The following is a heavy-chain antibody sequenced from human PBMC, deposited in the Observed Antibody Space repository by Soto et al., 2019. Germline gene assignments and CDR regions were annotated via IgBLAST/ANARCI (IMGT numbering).Heavy chain of an antibody. CDR1: GGSIISTFYY. V-gene: IGHV4-39*01. CDR2: IHYSGET. D-gene: IGHD4-17*01. J-gene: IGHJ5*02. CDR3: ARRPDFRDHGWFDP. Sequence: SETLSLTCTVSGGSIISTFYYWGWLRQPPGRGLEWIANIHYSGETHYSPSLKSRVAISVDTSKSQFSLTLDSVTAADSAVYYCARRPDFRDHGWFDPWGQGILVTVSS.